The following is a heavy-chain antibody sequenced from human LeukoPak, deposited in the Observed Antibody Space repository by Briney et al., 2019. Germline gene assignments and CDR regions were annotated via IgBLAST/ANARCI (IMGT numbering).Heavy chain of an antibody. D-gene: IGHD3-22*01. CDR2: INWNGGST. Sequence: GGSLRLSCAASGFTFDDYGMSWVRHAPGKGLEWVSGINWNGGSTGYADSVKGRFAISRDNAKNTLYLHMNSLRADDTAVYYCARDMAQGSGYILAWGQGTLVTVSS. V-gene: IGHV3-20*04. CDR3: ARDMAQGSGYILA. J-gene: IGHJ5*02. CDR1: GFTFDDYG.